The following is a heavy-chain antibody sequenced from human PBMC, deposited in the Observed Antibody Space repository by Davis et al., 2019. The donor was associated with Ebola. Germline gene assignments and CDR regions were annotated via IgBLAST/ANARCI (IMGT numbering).Heavy chain of an antibody. CDR3: ARVGGDSGYYDFWSGYYTNWFDP. Sequence: SETLSLTCAVSGGSISSSNWWSWVRQPPGKGLEWIGYIYYSGSTNYNPSLKSRVTISVDTSKNQFSLKLSSVTAADTAVYYCARVGGDSGYYDFWSGYYTNWFDPWGQGTLVTVSS. D-gene: IGHD3-3*01. CDR1: GGSISSSNW. J-gene: IGHJ5*02. CDR2: IYYSGST. V-gene: IGHV4-4*02.